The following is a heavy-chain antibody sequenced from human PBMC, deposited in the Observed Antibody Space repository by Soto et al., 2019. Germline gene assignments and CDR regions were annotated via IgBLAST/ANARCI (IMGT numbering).Heavy chain of an antibody. J-gene: IGHJ4*02. CDR2: ISWDRGSI. Sequence: EVQLVESGGGLVQPGRSLRLSCAASGFTFDDYAMHWVRQAPGKGLEWVAGISWDRGSIGYSDSVKGLYTISTDNAKISLYLQMNSLRAEDTALYYCAKDSGVVLYFYFDYWGQGTLVSVSS. V-gene: IGHV3-9*01. CDR1: GFTFDDYA. D-gene: IGHD2-15*01. CDR3: AKDSGVVLYFYFDY.